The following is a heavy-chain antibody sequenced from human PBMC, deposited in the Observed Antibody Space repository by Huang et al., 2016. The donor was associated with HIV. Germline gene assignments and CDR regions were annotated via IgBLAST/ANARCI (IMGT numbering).Heavy chain of an antibody. CDR3: ASGLSLVYYLYYMDV. CDR2: IIPIFGTA. CDR1: GGTFNNYA. Sequence: QVQLVQSGAEVKKPGSSVKVSCKASGGTFNNYAFSWVRQAPGQGLEGMGGIIPIFGTANYAQKFQDRVTSTADESTSTAYMELSSLRSEDTAIYYCASGLSLVYYLYYMDVWGKGTTVTVSS. V-gene: IGHV1-69*13. D-gene: IGHD3-16*02. J-gene: IGHJ6*03.